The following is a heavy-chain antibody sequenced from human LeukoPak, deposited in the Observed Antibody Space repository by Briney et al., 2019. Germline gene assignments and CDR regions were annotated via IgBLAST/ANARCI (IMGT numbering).Heavy chain of an antibody. CDR3: ARGKYYGSVSSTFDY. CDR1: GGSFSGYY. J-gene: IGHJ4*02. Sequence: SETQSLTCAVYGGSFSGYYWSWIRQPPGKGLEWIGEINHSGSTNYNPSLKSRVTISVDTSKNQFSLKLSSVTAADTAVYYCARGKYYGSVSSTFDYWGEGTLVTVSS. D-gene: IGHD3-10*01. CDR2: INHSGST. V-gene: IGHV4-34*01.